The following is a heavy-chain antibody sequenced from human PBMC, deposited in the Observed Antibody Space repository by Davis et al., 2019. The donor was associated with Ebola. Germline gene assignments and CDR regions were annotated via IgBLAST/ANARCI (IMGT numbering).Heavy chain of an antibody. CDR3: AKIVVVTAIPYFDY. V-gene: IGHV3-23*01. J-gene: IGHJ4*02. CDR2: ISGSGGST. D-gene: IGHD2-21*02. CDR1: GFTFRNYL. Sequence: GESLKISCAVSGFTFRNYLMHWVRQAPGKGLEWVSAISGSGGSTYYADSVKGRFTISRDNSKNTLYLQMNSLRAEDTAVYYCAKIVVVTAIPYFDYWGQGTLVTVSS.